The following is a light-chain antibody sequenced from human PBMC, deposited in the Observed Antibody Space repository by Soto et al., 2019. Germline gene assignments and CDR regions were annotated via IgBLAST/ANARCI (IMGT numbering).Light chain of an antibody. CDR3: QQYNNWPPT. Sequence: ERVMTQSPATLSVSPGERATLSCRASQNVNNNLAWYQQKPGQGPRLLIYDATTRATGVPVRFSGTGSATEFTLTSSSLQPEDFAVYHCQQYNNWPPTFGQGTKVDIK. V-gene: IGKV3D-15*01. CDR2: DAT. J-gene: IGKJ1*01. CDR1: QNVNNN.